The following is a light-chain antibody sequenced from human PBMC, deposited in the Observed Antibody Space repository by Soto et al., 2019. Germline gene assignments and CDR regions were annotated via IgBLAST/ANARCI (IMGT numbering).Light chain of an antibody. Sequence: EIVLTQSPGTLSLSPGERATLSCRTSQSISSSYLAWYQQKPGQAPRLILYGTSTRATGIPDRFSGSGSGTDFTLTISRLEPDDFAVYHCQQYGSSPPRYTFGQGTKLEIK. J-gene: IGKJ2*01. V-gene: IGKV3-20*01. CDR1: QSISSSY. CDR3: QQYGSSPPRYT. CDR2: GTS.